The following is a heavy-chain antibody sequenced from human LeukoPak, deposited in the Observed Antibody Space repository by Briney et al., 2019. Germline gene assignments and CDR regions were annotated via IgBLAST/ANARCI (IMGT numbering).Heavy chain of an antibody. CDR2: INSDGSST. Sequence: GGSLRLSCAASGFTFSSYWMHWVRQAPGKGLVWVSRINSDGSSTSYADSVKGRFTISRDNSKNTLYLQMNSRRAEDTAVYYCANQYCSSTSCLNWFDPWGQGTLVTVSS. V-gene: IGHV3-74*01. J-gene: IGHJ5*02. D-gene: IGHD2-2*01. CDR3: ANQYCSSTSCLNWFDP. CDR1: GFTFSSYW.